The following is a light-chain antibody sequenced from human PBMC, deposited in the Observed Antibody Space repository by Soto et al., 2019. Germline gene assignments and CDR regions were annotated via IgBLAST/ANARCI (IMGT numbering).Light chain of an antibody. CDR3: QQSYSTLIT. J-gene: IGKJ5*01. CDR2: DAS. CDR1: QDISNY. V-gene: IGKV1-39*01. Sequence: DVQMTQSPSSRSASAGDTITITCQATQDISNYLNWYQQKPGEAPKLLIYDASKLETGVPSRFSGSGSGTDFTLTISSLQPEDFATYYCQQSYSTLITFGQGTRLEIK.